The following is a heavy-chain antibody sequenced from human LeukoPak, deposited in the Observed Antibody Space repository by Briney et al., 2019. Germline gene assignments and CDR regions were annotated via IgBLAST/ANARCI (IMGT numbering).Heavy chain of an antibody. J-gene: IGHJ3*01. Sequence: SETLSLTCTVSGSISSYYWSWIRQPPGKGLERIGYIYTSGTTNYNPSLKSRVTISVDTSKNQFSLDLSSVTAADSAVYYCARQKCTSASCLTKNAFDVWGQGTMVTVSS. V-gene: IGHV4-4*09. CDR3: ARQKCTSASCLTKNAFDV. D-gene: IGHD2-2*01. CDR2: IYTSGTT. CDR1: GSISSYY.